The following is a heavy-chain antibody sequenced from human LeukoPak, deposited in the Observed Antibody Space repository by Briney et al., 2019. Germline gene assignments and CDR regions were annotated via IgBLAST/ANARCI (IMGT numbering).Heavy chain of an antibody. J-gene: IGHJ3*02. CDR3: ARFNTGSGWSDAFDI. CDR2: IYYSGST. CDR1: GGSISSSSYY. D-gene: IGHD6-19*01. V-gene: IGHV4-39*01. Sequence: KTSETLSLTCTVSGGSISSSSYYWGWIRQPPGKGLEWIGSIYYSGSTYYNPSLKSRVTISVDTSKNQFSLKLSSVTAADTAVYYCARFNTGSGWSDAFDIWGQGAMVTVSS.